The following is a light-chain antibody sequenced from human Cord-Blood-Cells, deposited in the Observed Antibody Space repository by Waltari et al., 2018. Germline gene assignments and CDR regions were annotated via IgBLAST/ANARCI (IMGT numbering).Light chain of an antibody. Sequence: DIQMTQSTSSLSASVGDRATITCRASQSISSYLNWYQQKPGKAPKLLIYAASSLQSGVPSRFSGSGSGTDFTLTISSLQPEDFATYYCQQSYSTPLTFGGGTKVEIK. CDR1: QSISSY. CDR3: QQSYSTPLT. CDR2: AAS. J-gene: IGKJ4*01. V-gene: IGKV1-39*01.